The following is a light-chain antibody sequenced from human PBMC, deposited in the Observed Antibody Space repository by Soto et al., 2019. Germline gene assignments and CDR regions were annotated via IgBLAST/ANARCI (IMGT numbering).Light chain of an antibody. CDR2: DVT. CDR3: SSYISNSTPL. CDR1: SSDVGAYNY. Sequence: QSALTQPPSASGSPGQSVTISCTGTSSDVGAYNYVSWYQQHPGKAPKLLIYDVTKRPSGVPDRFSGSKSGNTASLTVSGLQAEDEADYYCSSYISNSTPLFGGGTKLTVL. V-gene: IGLV2-8*01. J-gene: IGLJ3*02.